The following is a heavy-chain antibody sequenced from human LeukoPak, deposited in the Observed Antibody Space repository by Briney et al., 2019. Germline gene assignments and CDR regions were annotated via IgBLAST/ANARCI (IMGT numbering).Heavy chain of an antibody. D-gene: IGHD3-22*01. J-gene: IGHJ3*02. V-gene: IGHV3-30*03. Sequence: PGGSLRLSCAASGFTFSSYWMSWVRQAPGKGLEWVAVISYDGSNKYYTDSVKGRFTISRDDSKNTLYLQMNSLRAEDTAVYYCARGRTTMIVPDIWGQGTMVTVSS. CDR3: ARGRTTMIVPDI. CDR1: GFTFSSYW. CDR2: ISYDGSNK.